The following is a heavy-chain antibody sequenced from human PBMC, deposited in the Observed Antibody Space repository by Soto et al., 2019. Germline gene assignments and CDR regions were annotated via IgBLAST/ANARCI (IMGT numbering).Heavy chain of an antibody. Sequence: ASVKVSCKASGYTFTSYGIHWVRQAPGQRLEWTGWINAGNGNTKYSEKFQGRFTISRDNSKNTLFLQMNSLRAGDTAVYYCAKDRLRGGFLTTATTNGMDVWGQGTTVTVSS. CDR2: INAGNGNT. V-gene: IGHV1-3*01. CDR1: GYTFTSYG. D-gene: IGHD1-26*01. CDR3: AKDRLRGGFLTTATTNGMDV. J-gene: IGHJ6*02.